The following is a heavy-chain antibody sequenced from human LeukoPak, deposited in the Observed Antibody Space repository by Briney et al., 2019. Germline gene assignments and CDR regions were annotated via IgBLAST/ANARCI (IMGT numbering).Heavy chain of an antibody. CDR3: AKVGHYYGSGSYISW. CDR1: GFTFSSYS. J-gene: IGHJ4*02. V-gene: IGHV3-23*01. CDR2: ISGSGGST. Sequence: PGGSLRLSCAASGFTFSSYSMNWVRQAPGKGLEWVSAISGSGGSTYYADSVKGRFTISRDNSKNTLYLQMNSLRAEDTAVYYCAKVGHYYGSGSYISWWGQGTLVTVSS. D-gene: IGHD3-10*01.